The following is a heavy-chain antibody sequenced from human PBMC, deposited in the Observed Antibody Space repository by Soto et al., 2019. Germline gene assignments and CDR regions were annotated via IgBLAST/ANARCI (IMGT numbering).Heavy chain of an antibody. CDR2: INTGDGKT. J-gene: IGHJ6*02. V-gene: IGHV1-3*04. Sequence: ASVKVSCKSSGYTFTSYAIHWVRQAPGQRLEWMGWINTGDGKTKYSQRFQGRVTITRDTSASTAYMELSSLISEDTAVYYCARGRFPADSRYHYGTDVWVQGTTVTVSS. CDR3: ARGRFPADSRYHYGTDV. D-gene: IGHD3-10*01. CDR1: GYTFTSYA.